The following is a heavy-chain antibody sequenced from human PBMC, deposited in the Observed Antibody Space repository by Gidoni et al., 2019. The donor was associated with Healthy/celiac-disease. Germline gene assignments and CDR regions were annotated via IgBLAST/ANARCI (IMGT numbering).Heavy chain of an antibody. D-gene: IGHD6-19*01. V-gene: IGHV1-18*01. Sequence: QVHLVQSGSDVKKLGASVTVSYKSSRDTFTSYAISWLRQAPGQGLEWMGWISAYNGNTNYAQKLQGRVTMTTDTSTSTAYMELRSLRSDDTAVYYCARGSSGWYVSPLDYWGQGTLVTVSS. CDR1: RDTFTSYA. CDR2: ISAYNGNT. J-gene: IGHJ4*02. CDR3: ARGSSGWYVSPLDY.